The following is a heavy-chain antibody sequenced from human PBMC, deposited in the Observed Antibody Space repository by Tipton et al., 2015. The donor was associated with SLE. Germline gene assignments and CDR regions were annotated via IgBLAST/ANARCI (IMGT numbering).Heavy chain of an antibody. CDR3: AKDRMSASYYYFDL. Sequence: SLRLSRAASGFSIDDYAMHWVRQAPGKGLEWVSGISYNSGTMGYADSVKGRFIISRDNAKNSLYLQMNSLRPEDTAFYHCAKDRMSASYYYFDLWGQGTLVTVSS. J-gene: IGHJ4*02. D-gene: IGHD3-9*01. V-gene: IGHV3-9*01. CDR1: GFSIDDYA. CDR2: ISYNSGTM.